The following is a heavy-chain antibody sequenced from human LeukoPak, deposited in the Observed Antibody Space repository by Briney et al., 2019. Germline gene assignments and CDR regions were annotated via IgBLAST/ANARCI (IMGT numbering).Heavy chain of an antibody. J-gene: IGHJ6*03. D-gene: IGHD3-9*01. CDR3: ARENKFDWLSDYYYYYMDV. V-gene: IGHV4-4*07. CDR1: GGAISSYY. CDR2: IYTSGST. Sequence: SETLSLTCTVSGGAISSYYWSWIRQPAGKGLEWIGRIYTSGSTNYNPSLKSRVTMSVDTSKNQFSLKLSSVTAADTAVYYCARENKFDWLSDYYYYYMDVWGKGTTVTVSS.